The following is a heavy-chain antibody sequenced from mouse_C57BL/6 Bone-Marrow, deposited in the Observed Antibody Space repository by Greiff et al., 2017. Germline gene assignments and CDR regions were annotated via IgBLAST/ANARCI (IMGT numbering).Heavy chain of an antibody. V-gene: IGHV1-78*01. CDR1: GYTFTDHT. J-gene: IGHJ3*01. CDR2: IYPRDGST. Sequence: VQLQQSDAELVKPGASVKISCKVSGYTFTDHTIHWMKQRPEQGLEWIGYIYPRDGSTKYNEKFKGKATLTADKSSSTAYMQLNSLTSEDSAVYYCARRRWLLLAWFANWGQGTLVTVSA. D-gene: IGHD2-3*01. CDR3: ARRRWLLLAWFAN.